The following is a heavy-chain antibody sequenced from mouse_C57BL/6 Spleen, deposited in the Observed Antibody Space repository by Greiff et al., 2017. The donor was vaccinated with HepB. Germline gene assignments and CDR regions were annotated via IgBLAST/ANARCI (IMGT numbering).Heavy chain of an antibody. Sequence: VKLMEPGAELVKPGASVKLSCKASGYTFTSYWMHWVKQRPGQGLEWIGMIHPNSGSTNYNEKFKSKATLTVDKSSSTAYMQLSSLTSEDSAVYYCARTGAAQATLSYWGQGTTLTVSS. CDR2: IHPNSGST. V-gene: IGHV1-64*01. CDR1: GYTFTSYW. J-gene: IGHJ2*01. CDR3: ARTGAAQATLSY. D-gene: IGHD3-2*02.